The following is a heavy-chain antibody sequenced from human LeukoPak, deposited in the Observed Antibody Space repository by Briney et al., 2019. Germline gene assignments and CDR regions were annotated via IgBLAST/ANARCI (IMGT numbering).Heavy chain of an antibody. Sequence: SVKVSCKASGGTFSSYAISWVRQAPGQGLEWMGGIIPIFGTANYAQKFQGRVTITADKSTRPASMALRRLTSEDTAVYYCASLKNYYDSSGYLVTDAFDIWGQGTMVTVSS. V-gene: IGHV1-69*06. J-gene: IGHJ3*02. D-gene: IGHD3-22*01. CDR3: ASLKNYYDSSGYLVTDAFDI. CDR2: IIPIFGTA. CDR1: GGTFSSYA.